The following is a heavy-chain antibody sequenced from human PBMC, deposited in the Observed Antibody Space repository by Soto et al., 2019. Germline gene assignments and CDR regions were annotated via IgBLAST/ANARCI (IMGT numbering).Heavy chain of an antibody. CDR1: GYTLTELS. D-gene: IGHD4-17*01. CDR2: FDPEDGET. CDR3: ATSANGDYFYNWFDP. Sequence: ASVKVSCKVSGYTLTELSMHWVRQAPGKGLEWMGGFDPEDGETIYAQKFQGRVIMTEDTSTDTAYMELSSLRSEDTAVYYCATSANGDYFYNWFDPWGQGTLVTVSS. J-gene: IGHJ5*02. V-gene: IGHV1-24*01.